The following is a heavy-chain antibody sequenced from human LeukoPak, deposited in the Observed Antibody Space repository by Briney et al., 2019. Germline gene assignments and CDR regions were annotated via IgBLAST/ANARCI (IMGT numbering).Heavy chain of an antibody. Sequence: SETLSLTCTVSGGSISSYYWSWIRQPAGKGLEWIGRMYTSGSTNHNPSLKSRVTMSVDTSKNQLSLRLSSVTAADTAVYYCARDRATVNFGYYYMDVWCKGTTVTVSS. CDR1: GGSISSYY. D-gene: IGHD4-17*01. V-gene: IGHV4-4*07. CDR2: MYTSGST. J-gene: IGHJ6*03. CDR3: ARDRATVNFGYYYMDV.